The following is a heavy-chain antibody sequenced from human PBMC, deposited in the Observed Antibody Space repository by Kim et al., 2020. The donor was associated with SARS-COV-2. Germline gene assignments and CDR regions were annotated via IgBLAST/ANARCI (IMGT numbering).Heavy chain of an antibody. D-gene: IGHD3-16*01. V-gene: IGHV4-34*01. CDR3: ARGGSVRGWFDP. Sequence: SETLSLTCAVYGGSFSGYYWSWIRQSPGKGLEWIGEINHSGSTNYNPSLKSRVTISVDTSNNQFSLRLSSVTAADTAVYYCARGGSVRGWFDPWGQGTLVNVSS. J-gene: IGHJ5*02. CDR1: GGSFSGYY. CDR2: INHSGST.